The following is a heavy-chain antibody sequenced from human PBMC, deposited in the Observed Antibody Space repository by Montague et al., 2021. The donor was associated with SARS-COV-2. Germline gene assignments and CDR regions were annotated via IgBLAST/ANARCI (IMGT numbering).Heavy chain of an antibody. CDR2: ISGSGGST. J-gene: IGHJ4*02. Sequence: SLRLSCAASGFTFSSYAMSWVRQAPGKGLEWVSAISGSGGSTYYADSVKGRFTISRDNSKHTLYLQMNSLRAEDTAVYYCAKDIYGSGSYSDNFDYWGQGTLVTVSS. V-gene: IGHV3-23*01. CDR3: AKDIYGSGSYSDNFDY. CDR1: GFTFSSYA. D-gene: IGHD3-10*01.